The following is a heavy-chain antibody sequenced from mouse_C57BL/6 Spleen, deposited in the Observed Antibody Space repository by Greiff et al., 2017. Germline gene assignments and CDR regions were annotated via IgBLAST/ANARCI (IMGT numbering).Heavy chain of an antibody. V-gene: IGHV1-80*01. CDR1: GYAFSSYW. CDR2: IYPGDGDT. J-gene: IGHJ4*01. CDR3: ASNGSSPPSMDY. D-gene: IGHD1-1*01. Sequence: QVQLQQSGAELVKPGASVKISCKASGYAFSSYWMNWVKQRPGKGLEWIGQIYPGDGDTNYNGKFKGKATLTAAKSSSTAYMQLSSLTSEYSAVYYCASNGSSPPSMDYWGQGTSVTVSS.